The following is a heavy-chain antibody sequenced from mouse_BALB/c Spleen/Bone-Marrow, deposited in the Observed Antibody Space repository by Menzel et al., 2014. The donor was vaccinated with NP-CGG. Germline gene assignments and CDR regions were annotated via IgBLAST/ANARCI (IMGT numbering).Heavy chain of an antibody. CDR1: GYTFSSYW. CDR2: ILPGSGST. Sequence: QVQLKQSGAELMKPGASVKISCKATGYTFSSYWIEWVKQRPGHGLEWIGEILPGSGSTDYNEKFKGKATFTADTSSSTAYIQLSSLTSEDSAVYYCASRYDAMDYWGQGTSVTVSS. CDR3: ASRYDAMDY. J-gene: IGHJ4*01. V-gene: IGHV1-9*01.